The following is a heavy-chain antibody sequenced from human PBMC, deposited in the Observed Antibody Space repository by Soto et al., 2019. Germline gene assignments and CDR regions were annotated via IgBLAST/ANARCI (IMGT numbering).Heavy chain of an antibody. CDR2: VYDTWST. Sequence: QVQVQQSGPGLVKPSETLSLTCTVSSGPSKSHNWGWIRQPPGRGLEWIGYVYDTWSTSYNPTPHSRVTLAASTSTNRLSLPVRFGTGADTAVYYCVRQGIGFLHGLVDVWGQGTAVIVSS. D-gene: IGHD3-10*01. CDR3: VRQGIGFLHGLVDV. CDR1: SGPSKSHN. V-gene: IGHV4-59*08. J-gene: IGHJ6*01.